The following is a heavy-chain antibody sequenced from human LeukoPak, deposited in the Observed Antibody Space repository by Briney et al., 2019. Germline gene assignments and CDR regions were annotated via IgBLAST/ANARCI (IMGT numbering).Heavy chain of an antibody. CDR2: INQDGSEK. CDR3: ARRDTSGWYYYDF. CDR1: GFTSSNYW. J-gene: IGHJ4*02. V-gene: IGHV3-7*01. Sequence: GGSLRLSCAASGFTSSNYWMSWVRQAPGKGLEWVANINQDGSEKYYVDSVKGRFTISRDNAKNSLSLQMNSLRAEDTAVYYCARRDTSGWYYYDFWGQGTLVTVSS. D-gene: IGHD6-19*01.